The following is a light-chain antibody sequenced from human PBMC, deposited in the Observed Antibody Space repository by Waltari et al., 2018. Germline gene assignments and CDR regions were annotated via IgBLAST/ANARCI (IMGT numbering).Light chain of an antibody. CDR1: QSVTNNY. V-gene: IGKV3-20*01. CDR2: GAS. J-gene: IGKJ1*01. CDR3: QQYGSSPKT. Sequence: IVLTQSPGTLSLSPGERATLSCRASQSVTNNYLAWYQQKPGQAPRLLIYGASSRATGIPDRFSGRGSGTDFTLTISRLEPEDFAVYYCQQYGSSPKTFGQGTKVEIK.